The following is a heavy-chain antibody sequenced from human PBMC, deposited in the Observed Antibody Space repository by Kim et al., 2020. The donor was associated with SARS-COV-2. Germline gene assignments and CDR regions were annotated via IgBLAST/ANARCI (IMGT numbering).Heavy chain of an antibody. V-gene: IGHV3-9*01. Sequence: GGSLRLSCAASGFTFDDYAMHWVRQAPGKGLEWVSGISWNSGTIGYADSVKGRFTISRDNAKNSLYLQMNSLRAGDTALYYCAKSGWYAVDRGYYFDYWGQRNLVTVSS. CDR1: GFTFDDYA. D-gene: IGHD6-19*01. CDR3: AKSGWYAVDRGYYFDY. J-gene: IGHJ4*02. CDR2: ISWNSGTI.